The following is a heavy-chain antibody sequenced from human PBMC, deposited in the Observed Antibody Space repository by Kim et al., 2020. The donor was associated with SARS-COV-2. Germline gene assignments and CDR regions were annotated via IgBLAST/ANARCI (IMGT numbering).Heavy chain of an antibody. Sequence: SVKVSCKASGFTFTSSAVQWVRQARGQRLEWIGWIVVGSGNTNYAQKFQERVTITRDMSTSTAYMELSSLRSADTAVYYCAADPGAAAVHYYGMDVWGQGTTVTVSS. CDR1: GFTFTSSA. CDR3: AADPGAAAVHYYGMDV. D-gene: IGHD6-13*01. V-gene: IGHV1-58*01. J-gene: IGHJ6*02. CDR2: IVVGSGNT.